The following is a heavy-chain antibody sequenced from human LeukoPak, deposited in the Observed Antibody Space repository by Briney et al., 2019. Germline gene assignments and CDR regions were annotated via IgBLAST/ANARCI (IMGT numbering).Heavy chain of an antibody. CDR2: IYSGGST. D-gene: IGHD6-13*01. V-gene: IGHV3-66*01. CDR3: ARSKPPAVEDYYGLDV. CDR1: GFTVSTNY. J-gene: IGHJ6*02. Sequence: SGGSLRLSCAASGFTVSTNYMNWVRQAPGRGLEGVSVIYSGGSTYYVDSVKGRFTISRDNSKNTLHLLMNSLRAEDTAVYFCARSKPPAVEDYYGLDVWGQGTTVTVSS.